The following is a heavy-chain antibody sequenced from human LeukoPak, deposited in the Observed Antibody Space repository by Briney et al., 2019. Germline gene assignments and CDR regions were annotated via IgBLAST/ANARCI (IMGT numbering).Heavy chain of an antibody. CDR2: INEDGSVK. CDR3: ARVTGTTSRWFDP. J-gene: IGHJ5*02. Sequence: GGSLRLSCAASEFTFSSYWMSWVRQAPGKGLEWVANINEDGSVKDYVDSVKGRYTISRDNARNSLYLQMNSLRAEDMAVYYCARVTGTTSRWFDPWGQGTLVTVSS. CDR1: EFTFSSYW. V-gene: IGHV3-7*01. D-gene: IGHD1-7*01.